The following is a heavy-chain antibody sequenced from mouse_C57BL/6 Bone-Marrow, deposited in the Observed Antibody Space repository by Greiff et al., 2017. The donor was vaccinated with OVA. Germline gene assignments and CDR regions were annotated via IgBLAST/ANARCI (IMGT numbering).Heavy chain of an antibody. CDR1: GFNIKDYY. J-gene: IGHJ2*01. CDR2: IDPEDGDT. D-gene: IGHD6-1*01. Sequence: VQLQQSGAELVRPGASVKLSCTASGFNIKDYYLHWVKQRPEQGLEWIGRIDPEDGDTEYAPKFQGKATMTAATSSHPAYLQLSSLTSEDTSVFYCTTLSCYFAYWGQGTTLTVSS. CDR3: TTLSCYFAY. V-gene: IGHV14-1*01.